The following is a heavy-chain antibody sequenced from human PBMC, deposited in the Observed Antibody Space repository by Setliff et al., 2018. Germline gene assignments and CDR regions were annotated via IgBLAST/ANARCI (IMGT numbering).Heavy chain of an antibody. J-gene: IGHJ3*02. CDR2: ISAYNGAT. CDR3: ARSNRFTIFGGGLPFDI. CDR1: GYSFSDSA. Sequence: ASVKVSCKASGYSFSDSAVSWVRQAPGQGLEWMGWISAYNGATNYAQKLQGRVTLTTETSTDTAYMEVRSLTTDDTAVYYCARSNRFTIFGGGLPFDIWGQGTMVTVSS. V-gene: IGHV1-18*01. D-gene: IGHD3-3*01.